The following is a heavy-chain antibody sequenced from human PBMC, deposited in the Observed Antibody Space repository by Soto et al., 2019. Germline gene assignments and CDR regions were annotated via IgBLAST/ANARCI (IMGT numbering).Heavy chain of an antibody. J-gene: IGHJ5*02. Sequence: SETLSLTCTVSGGSISSYYWSWIRQPPGKGLEWIGYIYYSGSTNYNPSLKSRVTISVDTSKNQFSLKLSSVTAADTAVYYCARADSYNCGWYEVDWFDPWGQGTLVTVSS. CDR2: IYYSGST. CDR3: ARADSYNCGWYEVDWFDP. CDR1: GGSISSYY. D-gene: IGHD6-19*01. V-gene: IGHV4-59*01.